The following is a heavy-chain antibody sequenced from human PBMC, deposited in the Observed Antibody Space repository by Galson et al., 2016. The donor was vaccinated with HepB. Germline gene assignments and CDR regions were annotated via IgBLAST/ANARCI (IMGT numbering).Heavy chain of an antibody. Sequence: SLRLSCAASGFIFSSYWMTWVRQAPGKGLEWVSGISYSGGDIYYADSVKGRFTISRDNSKNTLCLQMNSLRAEDTALYYCAKHLSRASTGHMNDWGQGTLVTVSS. D-gene: IGHD2-21*01. CDR3: AKHLSRASTGHMND. CDR1: GFIFSSYW. V-gene: IGHV3-23*01. J-gene: IGHJ4*02. CDR2: ISYSGGDI.